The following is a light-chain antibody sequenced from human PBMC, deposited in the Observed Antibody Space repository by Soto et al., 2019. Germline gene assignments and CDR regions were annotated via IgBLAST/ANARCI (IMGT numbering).Light chain of an antibody. CDR2: EGS. J-gene: IGLJ2*01. CDR3: CSYAGSSTSVV. Sequence: QYVLTQPASVSGSPGQSITISYTGTSSDVGSYNLVSWYQQHPGKAPKLMIYEGSKRPSGVSNRFSGSKSGNTASLTISGLQAEDEADYYCCSYAGSSTSVVFGGGTKVTVL. CDR1: SSDVGSYNL. V-gene: IGLV2-23*01.